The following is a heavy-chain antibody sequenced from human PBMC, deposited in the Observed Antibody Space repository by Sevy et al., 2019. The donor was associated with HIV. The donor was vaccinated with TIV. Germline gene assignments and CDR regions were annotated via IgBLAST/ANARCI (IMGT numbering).Heavy chain of an antibody. Sequence: SETLSLTCAVSAYSISSGYCWGWIRQPPGKGLEWIGSIYHSGSTYYNPSLKSRVTISVDTSKNQFSLKLSSVTAADTAVYFCARAVVAAAVDNWFDPWGQGTLVTVSS. J-gene: IGHJ5*02. V-gene: IGHV4-38-2*01. CDR1: AYSISSGYC. CDR3: ARAVVAAAVDNWFDP. D-gene: IGHD6-13*01. CDR2: IYHSGST.